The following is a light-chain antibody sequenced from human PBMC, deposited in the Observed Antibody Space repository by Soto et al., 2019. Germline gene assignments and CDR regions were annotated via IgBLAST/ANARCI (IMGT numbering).Light chain of an antibody. J-gene: IGKJ4*01. CDR3: QKYNSAPLT. CDR1: QGIAPY. CDR2: ATS. V-gene: IGKV1-27*01. Sequence: DVHMTQAPSSLSELVGDRVTITCRASQGIAPYLAWFQQKPGKVPKLLIYATSTLQSGVPSRFSGSGSGTDFTLTINSLQPEDVGTYYCQKYNSAPLTFGGGTKVDI.